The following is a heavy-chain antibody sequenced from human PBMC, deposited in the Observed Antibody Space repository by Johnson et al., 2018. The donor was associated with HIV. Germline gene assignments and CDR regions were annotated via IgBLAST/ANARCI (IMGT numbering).Heavy chain of an antibody. V-gene: IGHV3-30-3*01. J-gene: IGHJ3*02. CDR1: GFTFSSYA. CDR2: ISYDGSNK. CDR3: ARPGIEAAGYDAFDI. Sequence: QVQLVESGGGVVQPGRSLRLSCAASGFTFSSYAMHWVRQAPGKGLDWVAVISYDGSNKYYADSVKGRFTISRDNAKNSLYLQMNSLRAEDTAMYYCARPGIEAAGYDAFDIWGQGTMVTVSS. D-gene: IGHD6-13*01.